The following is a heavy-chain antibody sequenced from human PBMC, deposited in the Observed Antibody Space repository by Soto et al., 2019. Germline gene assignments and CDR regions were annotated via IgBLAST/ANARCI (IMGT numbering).Heavy chain of an antibody. V-gene: IGHV4-59*12. Sequence: ETLSLTCTVSGDSISSYYWTWIRQPPGKGLEWIGHIYYSGNTNYNPSLKRRVTISVDTSKNQFSLKMSSVTAADTAVYYCARRGTVSGFDYWGQGTRVTVSS. CDR1: GDSISSYY. CDR3: ARRGTVSGFDY. CDR2: IYYSGNT. D-gene: IGHD6-19*01. J-gene: IGHJ4*02.